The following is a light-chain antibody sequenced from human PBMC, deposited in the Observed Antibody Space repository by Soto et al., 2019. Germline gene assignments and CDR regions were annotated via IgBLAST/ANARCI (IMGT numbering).Light chain of an antibody. J-gene: IGLJ1*01. CDR1: SSNIGAGYD. V-gene: IGLV1-40*01. CDR3: QSYDSSLSVNYV. Sequence: QSALTQPPSVSGAPGQRVTISCTGSSSNIGAGYDVHWYQQLPGTAPKLLIYGNSNRPSGVPDRFSGSKSGTSASLAITGLQAEDEADYYCQSYDSSLSVNYVFGTGTKLTVL. CDR2: GNS.